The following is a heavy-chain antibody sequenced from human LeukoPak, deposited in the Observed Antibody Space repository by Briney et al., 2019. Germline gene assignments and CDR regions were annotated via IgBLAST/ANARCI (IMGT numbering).Heavy chain of an antibody. CDR1: GGSISSSSYY. V-gene: IGHV3-11*04. CDR2: ISSSGSTI. CDR3: ARVEYDFWSAPTGYFDY. Sequence: LSLTCTVSGGSISSSSYYWGWIRQPPGKGLEWVSYISSSGSTIYYADSVKGRFTISRDNAKNSLYLQMNSLRAEDTAVYYCARVEYDFWSAPTGYFDYWGQGTLVTVSS. D-gene: IGHD3-3*01. J-gene: IGHJ4*02.